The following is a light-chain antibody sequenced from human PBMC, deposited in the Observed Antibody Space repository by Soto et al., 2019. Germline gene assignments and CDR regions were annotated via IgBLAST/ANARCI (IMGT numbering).Light chain of an antibody. Sequence: DIQMTQSPSSLSASVGDRVTITCRASQGIRDELGWYQQKPGKPPKRLIYGASNLQSGVPSRFSCSGSGTDFTLTISSLQPEDFATYYCLQHNDYPWTFGQGTKVEIK. J-gene: IGKJ1*01. CDR2: GAS. CDR1: QGIRDE. CDR3: LQHNDYPWT. V-gene: IGKV1-17*01.